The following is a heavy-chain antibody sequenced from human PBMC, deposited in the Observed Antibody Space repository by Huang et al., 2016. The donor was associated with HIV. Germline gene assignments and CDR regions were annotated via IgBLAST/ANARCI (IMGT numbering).Heavy chain of an antibody. V-gene: IGHV1-8*01. Sequence: QVQLVQSGPEVKKPGASVKVSCQTSGYIFSNYDINWVRQAPGQGLQWMGWLNPNGGNTAYGHNVAGRGTRTRSTSTGAAYMVLNSLTSQDTAVYYCARLTSGWYQDYWGQGTLVTVSS. D-gene: IGHD6-19*01. CDR1: GYIFSNYD. CDR2: LNPNGGNT. CDR3: ARLTSGWYQDY. J-gene: IGHJ4*02.